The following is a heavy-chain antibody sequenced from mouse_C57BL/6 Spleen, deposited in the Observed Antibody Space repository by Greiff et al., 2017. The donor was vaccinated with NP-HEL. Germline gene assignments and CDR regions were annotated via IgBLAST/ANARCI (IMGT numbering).Heavy chain of an antibody. CDR3: ASQGGFAY. Sequence: VQLQESGPELVKPGASVKLSCKASGYTFTSYDINWVKQRPGQGLEWIGWIYPRDGSTKYNEKFQGKATLTVDTSSSTAYMELHSLTSEDSAVYFCASQGGFAYWGQGTLVTVSA. J-gene: IGHJ3*01. V-gene: IGHV1-85*01. CDR1: GYTFTSYD. CDR2: IYPRDGST.